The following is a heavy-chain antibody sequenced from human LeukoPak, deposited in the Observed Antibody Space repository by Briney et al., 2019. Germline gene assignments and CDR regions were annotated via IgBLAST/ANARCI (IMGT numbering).Heavy chain of an antibody. D-gene: IGHD6-25*01. CDR1: GFTFSSYA. V-gene: IGHV3-30*01. J-gene: IGHJ3*02. Sequence: GRSLRLSCAASGFTFSSYAMHWVRQAPGKGLEWVAVISYDGSNKYYADSVKGRFTISRDNSKNTPYLQMNSLRAEDTAVYYCASQRLAAGASDIWGQGTMVTVSS. CDR2: ISYDGSNK. CDR3: ASQRLAAGASDI.